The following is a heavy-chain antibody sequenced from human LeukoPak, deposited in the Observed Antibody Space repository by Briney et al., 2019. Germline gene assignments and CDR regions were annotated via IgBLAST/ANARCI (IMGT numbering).Heavy chain of an antibody. CDR3: AKGRWGLTINNFDI. Sequence: PGGSLRLSCAASGFTFSSYSMNWVRQAPGKGLEWVSVTSESGGSTHYADSVKGRFTIYRDNSKNTLYLQMNSLRGEDTAVYCAKGRWGLTINNFDIWGQGTMVSVSS. CDR2: TSESGGST. J-gene: IGHJ3*02. V-gene: IGHV3-23*01. D-gene: IGHD3-9*01. CDR1: GFTFSSYS.